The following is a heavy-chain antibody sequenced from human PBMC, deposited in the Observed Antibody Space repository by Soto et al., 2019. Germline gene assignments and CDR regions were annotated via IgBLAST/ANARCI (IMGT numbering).Heavy chain of an antibody. V-gene: IGHV4-59*01. Sequence: SETLSLTCTVPGGSIGTDYWTWIRQFPGKSLEWIAHIHNSGNTNSNPSLKRRVTISMDTSKNQISLRLSSVTAADPAMYYCARLQYTVVTPIDMWGQGTMVTVSS. CDR1: GGSIGTDY. J-gene: IGHJ3*02. CDR2: IHNSGNT. CDR3: ARLQYTVVTPIDM. D-gene: IGHD2-21*02.